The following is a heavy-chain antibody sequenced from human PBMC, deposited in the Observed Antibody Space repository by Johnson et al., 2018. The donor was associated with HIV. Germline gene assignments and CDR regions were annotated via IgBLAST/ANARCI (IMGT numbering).Heavy chain of an antibody. CDR2: ISGSGGST. CDR3: ARVKGYGIPNAFDI. D-gene: IGHD5-18*01. J-gene: IGHJ3*02. V-gene: IGHV3-23*04. CDR1: GFTFSDYY. Sequence: VQLVESGGGVVQPGESLRLSCAASGFTFSDYYMSWIRQAPGKGLEWVSAISGSGGSTYYADSVKGRFTISRDNSKNTLYLQMNSLRAEDTALYYCARVKGYGIPNAFDIWGQGTMVTVSS.